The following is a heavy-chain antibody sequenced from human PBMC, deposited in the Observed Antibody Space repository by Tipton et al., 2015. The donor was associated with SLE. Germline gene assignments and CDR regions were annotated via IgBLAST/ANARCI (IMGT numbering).Heavy chain of an antibody. CDR1: GGSISSGSYY. CDR3: AGGGGLGMGEDY. CDR2: IYTSGST. D-gene: IGHD3-16*01. J-gene: IGHJ4*02. Sequence: TLSLTCTVSGGSISSGSYYWSWIRQPAGKGLEWIGRIYTSGSTNYNPSLKSRVTISVDTSKNQFSLKLSSVIAADTAVYYCAGGGGLGMGEDYWGQGPLVAVSA. V-gene: IGHV4-61*02.